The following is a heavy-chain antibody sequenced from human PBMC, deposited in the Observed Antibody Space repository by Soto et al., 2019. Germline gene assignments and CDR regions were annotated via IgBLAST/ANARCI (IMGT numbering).Heavy chain of an antibody. V-gene: IGHV3-15*01. CDR2: IKSKTDGGTT. J-gene: IGHJ4*02. Sequence: GGSLRLSCAASGFTFSNAWMSWVRQAPGKGLEWVGRIKSKTDGGTTDYAAPVKGRFTISRDDSKNTLYLQMNSLKTEDTAVYYCTTQLYDFWSGYSFRPLDYWGQGTLVTVSS. CDR3: TTQLYDFWSGYSFRPLDY. CDR1: GFTFSNAW. D-gene: IGHD3-3*01.